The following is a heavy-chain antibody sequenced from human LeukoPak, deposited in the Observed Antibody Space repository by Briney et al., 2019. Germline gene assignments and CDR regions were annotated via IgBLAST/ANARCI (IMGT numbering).Heavy chain of an antibody. CDR3: AKGSVSGRGSSRFDP. CDR1: GFTFSSYG. J-gene: IGHJ5*02. V-gene: IGHV3-23*01. CDR2: ISGSGGST. Sequence: PGRSLRLSCAASGFTFSSYGMHWVRQAPGKGLEWVSAISGSGGSTYYADSVKGRFTISRDNSKNTLYLQMNSLRAEDTAVYYCAKGSVSGRGSSRFDPWGQGTLVTVSS. D-gene: IGHD1-26*01.